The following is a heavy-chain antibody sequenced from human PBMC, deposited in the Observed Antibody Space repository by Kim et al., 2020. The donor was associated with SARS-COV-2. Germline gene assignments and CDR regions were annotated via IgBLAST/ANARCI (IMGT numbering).Heavy chain of an antibody. CDR1: GGSISSYY. J-gene: IGHJ6*02. CDR2: IYTSGST. Sequence: SETLSLTCTVSGGSISSYYWNWIRQPAGKGLEWIGRIYTSGSTNYNPSLKSRVTMSVDTSKNQFSLKLSSVTDADTAVYYCARDICGGSCYSPDYYGMDVWGQGTTVTVSS. D-gene: IGHD2-15*01. CDR3: ARDICGGSCYSPDYYGMDV. V-gene: IGHV4-4*07.